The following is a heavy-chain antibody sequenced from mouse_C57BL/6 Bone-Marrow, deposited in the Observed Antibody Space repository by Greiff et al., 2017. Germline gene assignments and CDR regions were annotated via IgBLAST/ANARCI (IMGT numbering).Heavy chain of an antibody. Sequence: EVKLVESGGGLVQPGGSLKLSCAASGFTFSDYYMYWVRQTPEKRLEWVAYISNGGGSTYYPDTVKGRFTISRDNAKNTLYLQMSRLKSEDTAMYYCARSYDYDVRFAYWGQGTLVTVSA. J-gene: IGHJ3*01. D-gene: IGHD2-4*01. CDR2: ISNGGGST. CDR3: ARSYDYDVRFAY. CDR1: GFTFSDYY. V-gene: IGHV5-12*01.